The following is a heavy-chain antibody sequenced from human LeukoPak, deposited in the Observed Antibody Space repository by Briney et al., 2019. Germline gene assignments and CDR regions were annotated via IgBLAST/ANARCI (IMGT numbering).Heavy chain of an antibody. CDR2: IYYSGST. D-gene: IGHD3-9*01. V-gene: IGHV4-30-4*01. CDR1: GGSISSGDYY. J-gene: IGHJ4*02. Sequence: SQTLSLTCTVSGGSISSGDYYWSWIRQPPGKGLEWIGYIYYSGSTYYNPSLKSRATISVDTSKNQFSLKLSSVTAADTAVYYCARGGSPDFDWLLFHYWGQGTLVTVSS. CDR3: ARGGSPDFDWLLFHY.